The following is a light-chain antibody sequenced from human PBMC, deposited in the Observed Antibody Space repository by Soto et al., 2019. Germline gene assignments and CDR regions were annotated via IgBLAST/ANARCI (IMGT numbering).Light chain of an antibody. CDR3: QQGHTLPWP. CDR2: DAS. CDR1: QGISSY. Sequence: DIQMTQSPSSLSASVGDRVTMTCRASQGISSYLNWYQLKPGKAPQLLIYDASNLQSGVPSRFSGSGSGTDFTLTISSLQPEDFASYYCQQGHTLPWPFGQGTKVEIK. V-gene: IGKV1-39*01. J-gene: IGKJ1*01.